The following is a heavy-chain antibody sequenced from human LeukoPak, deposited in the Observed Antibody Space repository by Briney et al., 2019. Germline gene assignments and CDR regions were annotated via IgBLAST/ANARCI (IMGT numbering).Heavy chain of an antibody. D-gene: IGHD5-18*01. V-gene: IGHV1-69*04. J-gene: IGHJ4*02. CDR2: IIPIFGIA. Sequence: SVKVSCKPSVVALCMDAISSVRQAPGQGLEWMGRIIPIFGIANYAQKFQGRVTITADKSTSTAYMQLSSPRSEDTAVYFCARVDSYGYDYWGQGTLVTVSS. CDR1: VVALCMDA. CDR3: ARVDSYGYDY.